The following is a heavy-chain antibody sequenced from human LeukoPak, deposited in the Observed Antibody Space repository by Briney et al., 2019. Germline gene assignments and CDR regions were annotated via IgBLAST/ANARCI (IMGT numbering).Heavy chain of an antibody. CDR1: GFTFSSYS. D-gene: IGHD2-2*01. J-gene: IGHJ4*02. Sequence: GGSLRLSCAASGFTFSSYSMNRVRQAPGKGLEWVSSISSSGSYIYYADSVKGRFTISRDNAKNSLYLQMNSLRAEDTAVYYCARDRNVVDFDYWGQGTLVTVSS. CDR2: ISSSGSYI. CDR3: ARDRNVVDFDY. V-gene: IGHV3-21*01.